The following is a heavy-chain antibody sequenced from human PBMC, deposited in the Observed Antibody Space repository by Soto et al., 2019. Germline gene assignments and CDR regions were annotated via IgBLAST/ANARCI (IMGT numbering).Heavy chain of an antibody. CDR1: GGTFSSYA. CDR3: AREDSTDYYYYYGMDV. D-gene: IGHD6-13*01. J-gene: IGHJ6*02. CDR2: VIPIFGPA. Sequence: GASVKVSCKASGGTFSSYAISWVRQAPGQGLEWMGGVIPIFGPANYAQKFQGRVTITEDKSTSTAYMELSSLRSEDTAVYYCAREDSTDYYYYYGMDVWGQGTTVTVSS. V-gene: IGHV1-69*06.